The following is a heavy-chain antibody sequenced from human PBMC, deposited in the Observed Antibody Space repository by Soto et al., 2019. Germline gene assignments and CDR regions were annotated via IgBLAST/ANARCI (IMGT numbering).Heavy chain of an antibody. D-gene: IGHD3-22*01. Sequence: GASVKVSCKASGYTFTSYGISWVRQAPGQGLEWMGWISAYNGNTNYAQKLQGRVTMTTDTSTSTAYMELRSLRSDDTAVYYCATSPYYYDSSGYYVHYWGQGTLVTVSS. V-gene: IGHV1-18*01. CDR1: GYTFTSYG. J-gene: IGHJ4*02. CDR2: ISAYNGNT. CDR3: ATSPYYYDSSGYYVHY.